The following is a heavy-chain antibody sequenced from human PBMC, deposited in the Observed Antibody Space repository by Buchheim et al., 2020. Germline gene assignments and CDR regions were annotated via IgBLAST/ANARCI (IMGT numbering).Heavy chain of an antibody. V-gene: IGHV3-48*03. CDR2: ISSSSNAI. CDR1: GFTFSSYE. D-gene: IGHD4-17*01. J-gene: IGHJ6*02. Sequence: EVQLVESGGGLEQPGGSLRLSCAASGFTFSSYEMNWVRQAPGKGLEWVSYISSSSNAIYYADSVKGRLTISRENAKNSLYLQMNSLRAEDTGIYYCASHTTVTTLGAYYGMDVWGQGTT. CDR3: ASHTTVTTLGAYYGMDV.